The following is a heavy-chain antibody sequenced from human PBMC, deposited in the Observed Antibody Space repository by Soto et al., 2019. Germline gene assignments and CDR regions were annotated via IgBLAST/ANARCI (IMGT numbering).Heavy chain of an antibody. CDR3: ARAMTVRFLAWLAYPNWFDP. CDR2: IYYSGST. CDR1: GGSISSYY. J-gene: IGHJ5*02. V-gene: IGHV4-59*01. D-gene: IGHD3-3*01. Sequence: PSETLSLTCTVSGGSISSYYWSWIRQPPGKGLEWIGYIYYSGSTNYNPSLKSRVTISVDTSKNQFSLKLSSVTAADTAVYYCARAMTVRFLAWLAYPNWFDPWGQGTLVTVSS.